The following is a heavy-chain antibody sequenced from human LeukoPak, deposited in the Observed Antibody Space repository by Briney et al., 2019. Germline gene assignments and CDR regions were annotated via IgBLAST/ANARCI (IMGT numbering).Heavy chain of an antibody. D-gene: IGHD1-1*01. CDR2: MKIGVTT. J-gene: IGHJ4*02. CDR3: GTVEGTNMIPV. Sequence: SETLSLTCTVSGDSVNSFHWSWIRQPAGRRLEWIGRMKIGVTTNYNPSLKSRVTMSVGTSRSQLSLKMTSVTAADTAVYYCGTVEGTNMIPVWGQGTLVTVSS. CDR1: GDSVNSFH. V-gene: IGHV4-4*07.